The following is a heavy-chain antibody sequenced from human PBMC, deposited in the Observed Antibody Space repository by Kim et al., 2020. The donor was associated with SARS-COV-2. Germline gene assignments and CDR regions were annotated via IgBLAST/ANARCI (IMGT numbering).Heavy chain of an antibody. V-gene: IGHV3-48*03. CDR2: ISAGTIAGMTT. J-gene: IGHJ6*02. Sequence: GGSLRLSCEASGFTFSSFEMTWVRQAPGKGLECISYISAGTIAGMTTKYADSVKGRFTISRDDAKKSLYLEMSSLRADDPAVYYCVRHRQTYVDPLGDLGSIDSCDRGVWGQGTTVIVS. CDR3: VRHRQTYVDPLGDLGSIDSCDRGV. CDR1: GFTFSSFE. D-gene: IGHD3-16*01.